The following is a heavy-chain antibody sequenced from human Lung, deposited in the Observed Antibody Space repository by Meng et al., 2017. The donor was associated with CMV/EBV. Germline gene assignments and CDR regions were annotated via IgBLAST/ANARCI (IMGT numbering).Heavy chain of an antibody. CDR1: GFTFSEYW. Sequence: GGSLRLSCAASGFTFSEYWMNWVRQAPGKGLEWVANIKQDGSEKYYVGSVEGRFTISRDNAKNSLYLQMNSLRAEDTAVYYCASSFEYWGQGTLVTVSS. CDR2: IKQDGSEK. CDR3: ASSFEY. V-gene: IGHV3-7*01. D-gene: IGHD3-10*01. J-gene: IGHJ4*02.